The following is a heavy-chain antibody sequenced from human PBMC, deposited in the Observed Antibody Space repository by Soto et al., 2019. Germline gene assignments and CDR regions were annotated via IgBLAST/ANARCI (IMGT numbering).Heavy chain of an antibody. V-gene: IGHV1-3*01. CDR3: ARGNHFDY. D-gene: IGHD1-1*01. Sequence: WLCQEPGQRLEWMGWINAGNGNTKYSQKFQGRVTITRDTSTSTAYMELRSLRSDDTAVYYCARGNHFDYWGQGTLVTVSS. J-gene: IGHJ4*02. CDR2: INAGNGNT.